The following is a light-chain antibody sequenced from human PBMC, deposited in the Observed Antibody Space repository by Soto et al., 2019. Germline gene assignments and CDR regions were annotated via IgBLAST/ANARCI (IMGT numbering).Light chain of an antibody. CDR1: RSVSTN. J-gene: IGKJ4*01. CDR2: DAS. CDR3: QQYDPWLN. V-gene: IGKV3-15*01. Sequence: ERVMTQSPATLSVSPGERATLSCRASRSVSTNLAWYQQKPGQAPRLLIYDASTRATGIPTRFSGSGSGTQFTLTISSLQSEDVAVYYCQQYDPWLNVGGGPKVEIK.